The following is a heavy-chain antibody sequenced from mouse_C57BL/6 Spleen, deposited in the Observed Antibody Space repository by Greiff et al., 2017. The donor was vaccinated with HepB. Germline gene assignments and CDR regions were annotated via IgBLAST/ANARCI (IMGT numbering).Heavy chain of an antibody. D-gene: IGHD2-2*01. Sequence: VQVVESGPGLVQPSQRLSITCTVSGFSLTSYGVHWVRQSPGKGLEWLGVIWSGGSTDYNAAFISRLSISKDNSKSQVFFKMNSLQADDTAIYYCAKWLRGAMDYWGQGTSVTVSS. J-gene: IGHJ4*01. CDR1: GFSLTSYG. V-gene: IGHV2-2*01. CDR2: IWSGGST. CDR3: AKWLRGAMDY.